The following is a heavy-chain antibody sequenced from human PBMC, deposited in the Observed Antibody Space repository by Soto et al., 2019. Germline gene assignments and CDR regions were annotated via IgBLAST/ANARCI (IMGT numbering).Heavy chain of an antibody. J-gene: IGHJ5*02. V-gene: IGHV3-23*01. CDR3: AKGTMDGYVLSGFDP. CDR1: GFTFNKSL. CDR2: ISASSGTI. Sequence: EVQLLESGGGLVQPGGSLRLSCAASGFTFNKSLMTWVRQAPGKGLEGVSSISASSGTIYYADSVKGRFTISRDNSNNTLSLPLTSLRAHDTAVYWCAKGTMDGYVLSGFDPWGQGTVVTFSS. D-gene: IGHD5-12*01.